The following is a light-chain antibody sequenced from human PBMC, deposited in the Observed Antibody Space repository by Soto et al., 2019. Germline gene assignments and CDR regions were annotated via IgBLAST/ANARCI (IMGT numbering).Light chain of an antibody. CDR3: QQYNGDFYS. Sequence: DIRLTQSPSTLSASVGDTVTITCRASESVRSFLAWHQHKPGNAPKLLIYKASYLETGVPSRFSGSGSGTEFTLTISSLQPDDFATYYCQQYNGDFYSFGQGTKLEIK. CDR2: KAS. J-gene: IGKJ2*01. CDR1: ESVRSF. V-gene: IGKV1-5*03.